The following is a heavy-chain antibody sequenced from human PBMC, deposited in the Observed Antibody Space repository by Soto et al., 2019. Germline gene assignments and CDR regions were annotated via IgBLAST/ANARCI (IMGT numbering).Heavy chain of an antibody. V-gene: IGHV4-59*01. CDR1: GGSISSYY. CDR3: ARVTGGVYASWFGP. CDR2: IYYSGST. J-gene: IGHJ5*02. Sequence: PSETLSLTCTVSGGSISSYYWSWIRQPPGKGLEWIGYIYYSGSTNYNPSLKSRVTISVDTSKNQFSLKLSSVTAADTAVYYCARVTGGVYASWFGPWGQGTLVTVSS. D-gene: IGHD2-8*01.